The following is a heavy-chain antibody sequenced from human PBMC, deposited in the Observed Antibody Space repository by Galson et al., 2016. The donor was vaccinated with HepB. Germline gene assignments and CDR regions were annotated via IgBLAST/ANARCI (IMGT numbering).Heavy chain of an antibody. Sequence: SLRLSCAASGFTFSSDCMHWVRQAPGKGLEWVSTIRRGGSLIYYADSVTGRFTISRDNAKRSLYLQMNSLRIEDTAVYYCVRGGGYFYGDSCRYVDLWGRGTVVTVSS. D-gene: IGHD2-15*01. V-gene: IGHV3-21*01. CDR1: GFTFSSDC. J-gene: IGHJ2*01. CDR2: IRRGGSLI. CDR3: VRGGGYFYGDSCRYVDL.